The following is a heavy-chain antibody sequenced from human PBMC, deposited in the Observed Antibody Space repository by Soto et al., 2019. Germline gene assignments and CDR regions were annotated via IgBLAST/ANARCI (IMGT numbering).Heavy chain of an antibody. Sequence: VRLSESGGDLVQTGGSLRLSCAASGFSFSTSAMNWVRQAPGKGPEWISLISGSSDVAYYAESVTGRFTSSRDNSKITLYLQMKRLRVEDTAIYYCAKYSGDFPVYNGLNVWGQGTTVIVSS. CDR1: GFSFSTSA. CDR3: AKYSGDFPVYNGLNV. V-gene: IGHV3-23*01. J-gene: IGHJ6*02. CDR2: ISGSSDVA. D-gene: IGHD1-26*01.